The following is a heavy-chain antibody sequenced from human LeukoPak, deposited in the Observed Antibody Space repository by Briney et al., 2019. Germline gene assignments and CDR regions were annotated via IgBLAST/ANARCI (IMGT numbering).Heavy chain of an antibody. CDR3: ARWFGELLSRNWFDP. D-gene: IGHD3-10*01. CDR2: IYHSGST. Sequence: SETLSLTCTVSGYSISSGYYWGWIRQPPGKGLEWIGSIYHSGSTYYNPSLKSRVTISVDTSKNQFSLKLSSVTAADTAVYYCARWFGELLSRNWFDPWGQGTLVTVSS. CDR1: GYSISSGYY. V-gene: IGHV4-38-2*02. J-gene: IGHJ5*02.